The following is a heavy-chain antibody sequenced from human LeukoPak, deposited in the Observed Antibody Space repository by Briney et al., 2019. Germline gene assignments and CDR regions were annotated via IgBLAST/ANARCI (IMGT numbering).Heavy chain of an antibody. J-gene: IGHJ4*01. CDR3: ARGILTGLDYFDY. CDR2: INPDGSEK. D-gene: IGHD3-9*01. V-gene: IGHV3-7*01. CDR1: GFTFSSYW. Sequence: SGGSLRLSCAASGFTFSSYWMTWVRQAPGKGLEWVANINPDGSEKFYVDSVKGRFTISRDNAKNSLYLQMNSLRAEDTAVYYCARGILTGLDYFDYWGQGTLVTVSS.